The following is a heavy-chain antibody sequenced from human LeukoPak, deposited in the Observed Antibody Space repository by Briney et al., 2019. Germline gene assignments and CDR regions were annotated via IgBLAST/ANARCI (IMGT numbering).Heavy chain of an antibody. J-gene: IGHJ3*02. CDR2: IQPVDSDT. V-gene: IGHV5-51*01. CDR3: MRRVAPYISTWTDAFDM. CDR1: GYTFTTNW. D-gene: IGHD2-2*01. Sequence: GESLKISCKGSGYTFTTNWIGWARQRPGKGLEWIGIIQPVDSDTRYSPSFQGQVTMSADKYINTAYLQWSNLKASDTAMYYCMRRVAPYISTWTDAFDMWGQGTVVTVSP.